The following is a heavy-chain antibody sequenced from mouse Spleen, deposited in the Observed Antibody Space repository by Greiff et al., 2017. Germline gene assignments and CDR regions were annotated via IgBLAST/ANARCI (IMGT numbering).Heavy chain of an antibody. V-gene: IGHV1-66*01. J-gene: IGHJ4*01. CDR3: ARGGDYCAMDY. CDR2: IYPGCGNT. Sequence: VQLLQSGPELVKPGASVKLSCKASGYSFTSYYISWVKQSPGQGLEWIACIYPGCGNTKYNEKFKGKATLTADTSTSTAYLQLSSLTSEDTAVDNCARGGDYCAMDYGGQGTPVTVSS. CDR1: GYSFTSYY.